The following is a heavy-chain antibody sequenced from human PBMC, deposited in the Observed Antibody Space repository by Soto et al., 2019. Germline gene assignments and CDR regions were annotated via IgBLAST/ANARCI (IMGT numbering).Heavy chain of an antibody. J-gene: IGHJ4*02. CDR2: IYYTGNT. CDR1: GGSITSHY. Sequence: PSETLSLTCSVSGGSITSHYWNWIRQPPGKGLEWIGFIYYTGNTNYNPSLKSRVTISVDTSKNHFSLNLSSVTAADTAVYYCVRGRSGYPSPFDYWGQGTLVTVSS. V-gene: IGHV4-59*11. D-gene: IGHD5-18*01. CDR3: VRGRSGYPSPFDY.